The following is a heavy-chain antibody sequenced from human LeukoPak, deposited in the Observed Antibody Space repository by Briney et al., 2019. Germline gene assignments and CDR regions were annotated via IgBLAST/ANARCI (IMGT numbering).Heavy chain of an antibody. J-gene: IGHJ5*02. D-gene: IGHD3-10*01. CDR2: IIPIVVIA. CDR1: GGALSSYA. V-gene: IGHV1-69*04. Sequence: SVKVSCKASGGALSSYAFNWVRQAPGQGLEWMGRIIPIVVIANYAQKFQGRVTITADKSTSTAYMELSSLRSEDTAVYYCARVHGMVRGVIGSFDPWGQGTLVTVSS. CDR3: ARVHGMVRGVIGSFDP.